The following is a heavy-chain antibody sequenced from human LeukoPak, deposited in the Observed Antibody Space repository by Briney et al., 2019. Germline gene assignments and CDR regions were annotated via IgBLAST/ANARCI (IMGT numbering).Heavy chain of an antibody. V-gene: IGHV4-39*01. CDR3: ARGGTSGYSSTRHFWGGNYYFDY. Sequence: SETLSLTCAVYGGSFTNYYWSWIRQPPGKGLEWIGSIYYSGSTYYNPSLKSRVTISVDTSKNQFSLKLSSVTAADTAVYYCARGGTSGYSSTRHFWGGNYYFDYWGQGSLVTVSS. CDR2: IYYSGST. CDR1: GGSFTNYY. J-gene: IGHJ4*02. D-gene: IGHD2-2*01.